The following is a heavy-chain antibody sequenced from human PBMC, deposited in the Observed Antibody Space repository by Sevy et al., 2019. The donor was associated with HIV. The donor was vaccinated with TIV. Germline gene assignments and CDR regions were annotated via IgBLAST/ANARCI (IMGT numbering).Heavy chain of an antibody. D-gene: IGHD3-10*01. J-gene: IGHJ5*02. Sequence: SETLSLTCTVSGGSISSYYWSWIRQPPGKGLEWIGYIYYSGSTNYNPSLKSRVTISVDTSKNQFSLKLSSVTAADTAVYYCARDLGSYYGSGSYNWFDPWGQGTLVTVSS. CDR2: IYYSGST. V-gene: IGHV4-59*01. CDR1: GGSISSYY. CDR3: ARDLGSYYGSGSYNWFDP.